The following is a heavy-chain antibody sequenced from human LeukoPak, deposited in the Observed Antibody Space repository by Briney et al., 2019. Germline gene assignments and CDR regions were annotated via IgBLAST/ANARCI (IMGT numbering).Heavy chain of an antibody. Sequence: PSETLSLTCAVYGGSFSGYYWSWIRQPPGKGLEWIGEINHSGSTNYNPSLKSRVTISVDRSKNQFSLKLSSVTAADTAVYYCATPRYYDFWSGFDYWGQGTLVTVSS. D-gene: IGHD3-3*01. V-gene: IGHV4-34*01. CDR3: ATPRYYDFWSGFDY. CDR1: GGSFSGYY. J-gene: IGHJ4*02. CDR2: INHSGST.